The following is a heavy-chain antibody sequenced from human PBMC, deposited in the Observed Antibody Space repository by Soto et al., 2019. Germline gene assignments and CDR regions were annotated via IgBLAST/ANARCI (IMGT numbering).Heavy chain of an antibody. Sequence: EVQLVESGGGLVKPGGSLRLSCAASGFTFRSYSLNWVRQAPGKGLEWVSSITSSGASIYYADSVKGRFTISRDNAKNSLYLQMNSLSAEEKAVYYCARDGSEGSGEIGYYYYMDVWGKGTTATVSS. D-gene: IGHD2-15*01. V-gene: IGHV3-21*01. J-gene: IGHJ6*03. CDR1: GFTFRSYS. CDR3: ARDGSEGSGEIGYYYYMDV. CDR2: ITSSGASI.